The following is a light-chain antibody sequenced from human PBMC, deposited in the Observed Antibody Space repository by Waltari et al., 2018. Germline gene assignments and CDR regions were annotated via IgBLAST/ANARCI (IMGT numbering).Light chain of an antibody. CDR1: QSLSSAF. CDR3: HHYGTTPHT. V-gene: IGKV3-20*01. CDR2: GAS. Sequence: PGERATLSCRASQSLSSAFFAWYQQRPGQAPRLLIYGASARAAGVPDRFTGSGSGTDFSLTINRLEPEDFAVYYCHHYGTTPHTFGQGTKVEIK. J-gene: IGKJ2*01.